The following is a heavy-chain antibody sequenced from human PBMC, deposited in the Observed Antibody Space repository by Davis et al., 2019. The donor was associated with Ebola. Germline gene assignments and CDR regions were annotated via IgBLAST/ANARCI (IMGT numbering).Heavy chain of an antibody. D-gene: IGHD5-24*01. CDR1: GYSFTSYY. J-gene: IGHJ4*02. CDR2: IFPGDSDT. Sequence: GESLKISCKGSGYSFTSYYIGWVRQMTGKGLECMGIIFPGDSDTRYSPSFQGQVTISADKSISTAYLQWSSLKASDTAMYYCARGTDGYNPGGYFDSWGQGTLVTVSS. V-gene: IGHV5-51*01. CDR3: ARGTDGYNPGGYFDS.